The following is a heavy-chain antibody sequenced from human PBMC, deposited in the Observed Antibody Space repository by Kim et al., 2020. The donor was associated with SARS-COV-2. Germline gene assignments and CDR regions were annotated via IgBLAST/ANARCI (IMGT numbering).Heavy chain of an antibody. J-gene: IGHJ4*02. V-gene: IGHV4-34*01. CDR3: ARASVPAAMWFDY. D-gene: IGHD2-2*01. Sequence: YNPSLKSRVTISVDTSKTQFSLKLSSVTAADTALYYCARASVPAAMWFDYWGQGTLVTVSS.